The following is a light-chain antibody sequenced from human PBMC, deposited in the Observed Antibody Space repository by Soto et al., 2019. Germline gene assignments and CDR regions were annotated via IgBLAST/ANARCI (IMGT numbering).Light chain of an antibody. Sequence: EIVLTQSPGTLSLSPGERATLSCRASQRVSDMYFAGYQQKPCQAPRLLIYASNRATGIPDRFSGSGSGTDFTLTLSRLEPEDFSVYYCQQCGTSALFGPGTKVEIK. CDR2: AS. CDR1: QRVSDMY. J-gene: IGKJ3*01. V-gene: IGKV3-20*01. CDR3: QQCGTSAL.